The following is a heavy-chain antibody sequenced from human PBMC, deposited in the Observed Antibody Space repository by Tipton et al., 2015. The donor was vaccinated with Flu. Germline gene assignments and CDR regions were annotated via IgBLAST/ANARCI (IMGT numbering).Heavy chain of an antibody. D-gene: IGHD6-19*01. J-gene: IGHJ3*02. CDR1: GGSISSSSYY. Sequence: TLSLTCIVSGGSISSSSYYWGWIRQPPGKGLEWIGSIYYSGSTYYNPSLKSRVTISVDTSKNQFSLKLSSVTAADTAVYYCTRGPKQWLTSDAFDICGQGTMVTVSS. V-gene: IGHV4-39*07. CDR3: TRGPKQWLTSDAFDI. CDR2: IYYSGST.